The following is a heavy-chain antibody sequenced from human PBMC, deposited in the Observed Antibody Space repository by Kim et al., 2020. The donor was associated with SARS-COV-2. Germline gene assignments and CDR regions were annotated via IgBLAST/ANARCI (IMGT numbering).Heavy chain of an antibody. CDR1: GFTFSSYG. V-gene: IGHV3-33*08. D-gene: IGHD2-21*02. Sequence: GGSLRLSCAASGFTFSSYGVHWVRQAPGKGLEWVAVIWYDGSNKYYADSVKGRFTISRDNSKNTLYLQMNSLRAEDTAVYYCARNSRLLPIFDYWGQGTLVTVSS. CDR3: ARNSRLLPIFDY. J-gene: IGHJ4*02. CDR2: IWYDGSNK.